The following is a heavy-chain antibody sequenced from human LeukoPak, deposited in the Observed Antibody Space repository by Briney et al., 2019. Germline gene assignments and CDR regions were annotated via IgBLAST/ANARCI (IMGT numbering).Heavy chain of an antibody. V-gene: IGHV3-30*18. CDR2: ISYDGSNK. D-gene: IGHD4-23*01. CDR1: GFTLSSYG. J-gene: IGHJ4*02. Sequence: GGSLRLSCAASGFTLSSYGMHWVRQARAKGLEGVAVISYDGSNKYYADSVKGRFTISRDNSKNTLYLQMNSLRAEDTAVYYCAKGTTVDYFDYWGQGTLVTVSS. CDR3: AKGTTVDYFDY.